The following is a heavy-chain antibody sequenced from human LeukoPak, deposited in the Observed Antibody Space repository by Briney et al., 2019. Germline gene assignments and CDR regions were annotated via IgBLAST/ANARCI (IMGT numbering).Heavy chain of an antibody. Sequence: GGSLRLSCAASGFTFSSYSMNWLRQAPGKGLEWVSSISSSSSYIYYADSVKGRFKISRDNAKKPLDLQMNSLRAEETAVYYCARSRITMIVVVDYWYFDLWGRGTLVTVSS. CDR2: ISSSSSYI. CDR1: GFTFSSYS. D-gene: IGHD3-22*01. CDR3: ARSRITMIVVVDYWYFDL. V-gene: IGHV3-21*01. J-gene: IGHJ2*01.